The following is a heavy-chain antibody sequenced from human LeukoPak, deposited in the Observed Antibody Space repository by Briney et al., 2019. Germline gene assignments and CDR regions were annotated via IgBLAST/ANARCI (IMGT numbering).Heavy chain of an antibody. CDR2: ISAYNGNT. Sequence: ASVKVSCKASGYSFTSYGISWVRQAPGQGLEWMGWISAYNGNTNYAQKLQGRVTMTTDTSTSTAYMELRSLRSDDTAVYYCARVWLVRSPNYFDYWGQGTLVTVSS. D-gene: IGHD6-19*01. J-gene: IGHJ4*02. CDR3: ARVWLVRSPNYFDY. CDR1: GYSFTSYG. V-gene: IGHV1-18*01.